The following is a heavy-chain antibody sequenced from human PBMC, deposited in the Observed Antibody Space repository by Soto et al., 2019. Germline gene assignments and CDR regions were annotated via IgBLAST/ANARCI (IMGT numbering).Heavy chain of an antibody. J-gene: IGHJ4*02. CDR2: ISAYNGNT. CDR1: GYTFTSYG. Sequence: ASVKVSCKASGYTFTSYGISWVRQAPGQGLEWMGWISAYNGNTNYAQKLQGRVTMTTDTSTSTAYMELRSLRSDDTAVYYCAREPPTASDTAMAPFDYWGQGTLVTVSS. V-gene: IGHV1-18*04. D-gene: IGHD5-18*01. CDR3: AREPPTASDTAMAPFDY.